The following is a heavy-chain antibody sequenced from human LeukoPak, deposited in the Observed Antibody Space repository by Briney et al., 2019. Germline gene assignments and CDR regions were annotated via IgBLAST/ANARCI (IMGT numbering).Heavy chain of an antibody. CDR2: IWYDGSNK. V-gene: IGHV3-33*01. J-gene: IGHJ4*02. D-gene: IGHD6-19*01. CDR3: ARVGSGWNFDY. Sequence: GGSLRLSCAASGFTFSSYGMHWVRQAPGKGLEWVAVIWYDGSNKYYADSVKGRFTISRDNSKNTLYLQMNSLRAEDTAVYYCARVGSGWNFDYWGQGTLVTVSS. CDR1: GFTFSSYG.